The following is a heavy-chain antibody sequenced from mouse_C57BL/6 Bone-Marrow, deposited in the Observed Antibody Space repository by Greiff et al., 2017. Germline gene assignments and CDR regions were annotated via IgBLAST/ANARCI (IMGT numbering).Heavy chain of an antibody. Sequence: VKLQQPGAELVMPGASVKLSCKASGYTFTSYWMHWVKQRPGQGLEWIGEIDPSDSYTNYNQKFKGKSTLTVDKSSSTAYMQLSSLTSEDSAVYYCARVDTTVVDRYYFDYWGRGTTLTVSS. V-gene: IGHV1-69*01. CDR3: ARVDTTVVDRYYFDY. CDR2: IDPSDSYT. J-gene: IGHJ2*01. D-gene: IGHD1-1*01. CDR1: GYTFTSYW.